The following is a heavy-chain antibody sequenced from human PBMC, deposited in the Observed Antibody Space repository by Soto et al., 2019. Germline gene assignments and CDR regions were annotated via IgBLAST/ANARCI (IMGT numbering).Heavy chain of an antibody. J-gene: IGHJ5*02. Sequence: QLQLQESGPGLVKPSETLSLTCTVSGGSISSFNYFWGWIRQPPGKGLEWIGSLYYSGNTYYNPSLQSRVTIYVDTSKKQCTLTLRSVTAADTAVYYCASGGGSSFNWFDPWGQGTLFTVSP. V-gene: IGHV4-39*01. CDR2: LYYSGNT. CDR3: ASGGGSSFNWFDP. CDR1: GGSISSFNYF. D-gene: IGHD2-21*01.